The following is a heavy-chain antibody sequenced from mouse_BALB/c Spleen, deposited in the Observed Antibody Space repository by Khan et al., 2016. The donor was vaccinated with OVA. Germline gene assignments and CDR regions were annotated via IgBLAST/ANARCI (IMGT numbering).Heavy chain of an antibody. CDR3: ARDGYSPWFAY. J-gene: IGHJ3*01. Sequence: EVELVESGAELVRPGALVNLSCKASGFDIKDYYMHWVKKRPEQGLEWIGWIDPENDNTIYDPQFQGKASITSDTSSNTAYLQLNSLTSEDTAVYYCARDGYSPWFAYWGQGTLVTVSA. V-gene: IGHV14-1*02. CDR2: IDPENDNT. D-gene: IGHD2-3*01. CDR1: GFDIKDYY.